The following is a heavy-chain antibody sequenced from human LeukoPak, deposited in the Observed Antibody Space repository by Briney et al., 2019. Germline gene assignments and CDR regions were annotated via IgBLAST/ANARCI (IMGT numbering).Heavy chain of an antibody. Sequence: ASVKVSCKASGYTFTGYYMHWVRQAPGQGLEWMGWINPNGGGTNYAQKFQGRVTMTRDTSISTAYMELSRLRSDDTAVYYCARGEVYYYYMDVWGKGTTVTVSS. CDR3: ARGEVYYYYMDV. J-gene: IGHJ6*03. CDR2: INPNGGGT. CDR1: GYTFTGYY. V-gene: IGHV1-2*02.